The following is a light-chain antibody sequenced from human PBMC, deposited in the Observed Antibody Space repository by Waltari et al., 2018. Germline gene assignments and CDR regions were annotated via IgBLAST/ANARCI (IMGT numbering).Light chain of an antibody. J-gene: IGKJ2*01. Sequence: DIVMTQSPDSLAVSLGERATINCKSSQSVLYSSNNKNQLAWYQQKPGQPPKLLIYWASTRESGVPDRFSGSGSGTDFTLTISSLQAEDVAVYYCQQYYITPYTFGQGTKLVIK. CDR3: QQYYITPYT. CDR2: WAS. CDR1: QSVLYSSNNKNQ. V-gene: IGKV4-1*01.